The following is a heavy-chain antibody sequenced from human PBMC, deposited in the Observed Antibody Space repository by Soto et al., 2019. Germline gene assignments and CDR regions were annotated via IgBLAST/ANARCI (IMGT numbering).Heavy chain of an antibody. J-gene: IGHJ4*02. V-gene: IGHV4-39*01. CDR1: GGSISSSSYY. Sequence: SETLSLTCTVSGGSISSSSYYWGWIRQPPGKGLEWIGSIYYSGSTYYNPSLKSRVTISVDTSKNQFSLKLSSVTAADTAVYYCASQPDYYDSSGYPDYWGQGTLVTVSS. CDR2: IYYSGST. CDR3: ASQPDYYDSSGYPDY. D-gene: IGHD3-22*01.